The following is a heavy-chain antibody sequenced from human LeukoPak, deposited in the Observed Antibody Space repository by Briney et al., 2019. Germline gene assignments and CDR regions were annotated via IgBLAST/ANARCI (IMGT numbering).Heavy chain of an antibody. CDR3: ARSGGSRPYYYHYGMDV. Sequence: SETLSLTCTVSGGSISSYYWSWIRQPPGKGLEWIGYIYYSGSTNYNPSLKSRVTISVDTSKNQFSLKLSSVTAADTAVYYCARSGGSRPYYYHYGMDVWGQGTTATVSS. CDR2: IYYSGST. CDR1: GGSISSYY. J-gene: IGHJ6*02. D-gene: IGHD3-10*01. V-gene: IGHV4-59*01.